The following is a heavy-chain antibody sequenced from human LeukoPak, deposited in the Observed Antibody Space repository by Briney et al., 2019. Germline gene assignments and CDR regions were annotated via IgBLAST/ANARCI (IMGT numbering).Heavy chain of an antibody. V-gene: IGHV3-33*01. CDR1: GFTFSSYG. D-gene: IGHD5-18*01. CDR3: ARGYSFGQYFDS. CDR2: IWYDGSNK. Sequence: TGGSLRLSYAASGFTFSSYGVHWVRQAPGKGLEWVAVIWYDGSNKYYADSVKGRFTISRDNSKNALYLQMNSLRPEDTAVYYCARGYSFGQYFDSWGQGTLVTVSS. J-gene: IGHJ4*02.